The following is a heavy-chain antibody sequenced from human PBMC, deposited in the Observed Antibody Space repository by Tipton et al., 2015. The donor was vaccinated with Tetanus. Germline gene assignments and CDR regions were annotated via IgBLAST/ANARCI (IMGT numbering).Heavy chain of an antibody. J-gene: IGHJ4*02. CDR2: IYPGDSDT. CDR3: ARAHCSDGVCNFDY. V-gene: IGHV5-51*01. D-gene: IGHD2-8*01. Sequence: VQLVQSGGEVKKPGESLKISCKGSGYIFNNYWIGWVRQMPGKGLEWMGIIYPGDSDTRYSPSFQGQVTISVDKSISTAYLQWSSLKASVTSMFYCARAHCSDGVCNFDYWGQGALVTVAS. CDR1: GYIFNNYW.